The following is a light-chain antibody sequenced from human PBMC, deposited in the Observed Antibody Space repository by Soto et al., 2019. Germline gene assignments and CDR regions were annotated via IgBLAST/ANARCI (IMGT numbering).Light chain of an antibody. J-gene: IGKJ1*01. Sequence: EIVMMQSPATLSVSPGERATLSCRASQNVLSNLAWYQQKPGQAPRLLIYGASTRATGLPARFSGSGSGTDFTLTISRLDPEDFAVYFCQQYGSSPRTFGQGTKVDIK. V-gene: IGKV3D-15*02. CDR2: GAS. CDR1: QNVLSN. CDR3: QQYGSSPRT.